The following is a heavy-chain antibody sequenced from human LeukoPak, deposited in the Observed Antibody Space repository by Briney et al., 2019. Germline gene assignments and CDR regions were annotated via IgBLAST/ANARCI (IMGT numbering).Heavy chain of an antibody. Sequence: GESLKISCKGSGYRVATFWIGWVRQIPGKGLELMGIIYPGDSDTRYSPSFQGQVSISADKSISTAYLQWSSLKASDTAMYYCARWGGYCGSINCYLDYWGQGTLVTVSS. CDR2: IYPGDSDT. D-gene: IGHD2-2*01. V-gene: IGHV5-51*01. CDR3: ARWGGYCGSINCYLDY. J-gene: IGHJ4*02. CDR1: GYRVATFW.